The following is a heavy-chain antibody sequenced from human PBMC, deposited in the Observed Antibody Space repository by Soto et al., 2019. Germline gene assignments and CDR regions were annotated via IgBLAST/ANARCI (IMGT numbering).Heavy chain of an antibody. Sequence: SVKVSCKASGGTFSSYAISWVRQAPGQGLEWMGGIIPIFGTANYAQKFQGRVTITADESTSTAYMELSSLRSEDTAVYDCAIAGYLEVRRVISDYPAQRSFVSV. J-gene: IGHJ4*02. CDR1: GGTFSSYA. CDR2: IIPIFGTA. V-gene: IGHV1-69*13. D-gene: IGHD3-16*02. CDR3: AIAGYLEVRRVISDY.